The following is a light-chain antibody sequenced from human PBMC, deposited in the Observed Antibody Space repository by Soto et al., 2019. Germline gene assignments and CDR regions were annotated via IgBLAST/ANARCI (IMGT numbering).Light chain of an antibody. J-gene: IGLJ1*01. V-gene: IGLV2-14*03. CDR3: SSYTSDNTYV. Sequence: QSVLTQPASVSESPGQSITISCSGTSSDVGGYNYVSWYQQHPGKAPRVMIYDVSNRPSGISVRFSGSKSGNTATLTISGLQAEDEADYYCSSYTSDNTYVFASGTKLTVL. CDR1: SSDVGGYNY. CDR2: DVS.